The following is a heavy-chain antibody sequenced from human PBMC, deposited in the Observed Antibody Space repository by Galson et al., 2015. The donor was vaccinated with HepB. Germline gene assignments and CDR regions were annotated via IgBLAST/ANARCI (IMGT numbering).Heavy chain of an antibody. CDR1: GFTFSSYA. Sequence: SLRLSCAASGFTFSSYAMHWVRQAPGKGLEYVSAISSNGGSTYCADSVKGRFTISRDNSKNTLYLQMSSLRAEDTAVYYCVKDYPNWARHYYDSSGYYPGGYYFDYWGQGTLVTVSS. D-gene: IGHD3-22*01. CDR2: ISSNGGST. CDR3: VKDYPNWARHYYDSSGYYPGGYYFDY. V-gene: IGHV3-64D*06. J-gene: IGHJ4*02.